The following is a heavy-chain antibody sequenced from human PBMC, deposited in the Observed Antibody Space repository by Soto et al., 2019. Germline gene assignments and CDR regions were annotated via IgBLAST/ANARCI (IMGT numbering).Heavy chain of an antibody. CDR2: IYTSGST. CDR1: GGSISSYY. J-gene: IGHJ3*02. Sequence: SETLSLTCTVSGGSISSYYWSWIRQPAGQGMEWIGRIYTSGSTNYNPSPKSRVTMSVDTSKNQFSLKLSSVTAADTAVYYCARDLVMITFGGVIAMGAFDIWGQGTMVTVSS. V-gene: IGHV4-4*07. D-gene: IGHD3-16*02. CDR3: ARDLVMITFGGVIAMGAFDI.